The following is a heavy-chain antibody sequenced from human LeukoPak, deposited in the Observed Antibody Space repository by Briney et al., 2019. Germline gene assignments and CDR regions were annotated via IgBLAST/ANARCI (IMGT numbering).Heavy chain of an antibody. CDR1: GFTFSSYG. CDR3: AVVVVTTTPVDY. CDR2: ISYDGRKK. Sequence: GGSLRLSCAASGFTFSSYGMHWVRQAPGKGLEWVAVISYDGRKKYHGDSVKGRFTISRDNSKNMLYLQMSSLRTEDTAVYYCAVVVVTTTPVDYWGQGTLVTVSS. V-gene: IGHV3-30*03. J-gene: IGHJ4*02. D-gene: IGHD2-15*01.